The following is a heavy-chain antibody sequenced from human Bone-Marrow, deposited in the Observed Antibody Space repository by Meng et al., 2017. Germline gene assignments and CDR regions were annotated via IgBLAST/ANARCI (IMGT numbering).Heavy chain of an antibody. V-gene: IGHV1-24*01. CDR2: FDPEDGET. J-gene: IGHJ4*02. D-gene: IGHD1-26*01. Sequence: QVPVVQSGTEVKEPGSSVKVSCKVSGYTLTELSMHWVRQAPGKGLEWMGGFDPEDGETIYAQKFQGRVTMTEDTSTDTAYMELSSLRSEDTAVYYCATDLQWELRPRIDYWGQGTLVTVSS. CDR1: GYTLTELS. CDR3: ATDLQWELRPRIDY.